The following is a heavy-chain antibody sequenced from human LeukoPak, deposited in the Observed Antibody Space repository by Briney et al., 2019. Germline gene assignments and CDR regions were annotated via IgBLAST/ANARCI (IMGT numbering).Heavy chain of an antibody. V-gene: IGHV3-74*01. Sequence: GGSLRLSCAASGFTFSSYWMHWVRQAPGKGLVWVSRINTDGSSTSYADSVKGRFTISRDNAKNTLYLQMNSLRAEDTAVYYCARVEWEDDYYYMDVWGKGTTVTVSS. D-gene: IGHD1-26*01. CDR3: ARVEWEDDYYYMDV. J-gene: IGHJ6*03. CDR2: INTDGSST. CDR1: GFTFSSYW.